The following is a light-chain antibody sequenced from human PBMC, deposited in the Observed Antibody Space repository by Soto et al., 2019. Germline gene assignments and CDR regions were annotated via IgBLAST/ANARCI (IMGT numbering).Light chain of an antibody. CDR2: DVT. CDR3: TAYTSGRTYV. Sequence: QSALTQPASVSGSPGQSITISCTGTSSDVGAYNYVSWYQQHPGKAPRLMIYDVTSRPSGVSNRFSGSKSGNTASLTISGLQAEDAADYYCTAYTSGRTYVFGTGTKVTVL. J-gene: IGLJ1*01. V-gene: IGLV2-14*01. CDR1: SSDVGAYNY.